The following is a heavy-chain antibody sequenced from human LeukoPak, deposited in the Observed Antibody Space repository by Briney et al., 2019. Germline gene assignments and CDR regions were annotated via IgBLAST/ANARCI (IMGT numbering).Heavy chain of an antibody. Sequence: GGSLRLSCAASGFTFSSYWMHWVRQAPGKGLVWVSRINSDGSSTSYADSVKGRFTISRDNAKNTLYLQMNSLRAEDTAVYYCARAKYLEVVVAAIDYWGQGTLVTVSS. J-gene: IGHJ4*02. CDR3: ARAKYLEVVVAAIDY. V-gene: IGHV3-74*01. CDR1: GFTFSSYW. CDR2: INSDGSST. D-gene: IGHD2-15*01.